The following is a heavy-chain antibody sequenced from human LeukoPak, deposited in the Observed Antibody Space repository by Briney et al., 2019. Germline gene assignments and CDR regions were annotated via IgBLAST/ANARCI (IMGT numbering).Heavy chain of an antibody. CDR1: GGSISSYY. J-gene: IGHJ4*02. D-gene: IGHD3-9*01. CDR3: ASAAGGPYYDILTGYSTEYYFDY. Sequence: SETLSLTCTVPGGSISSYYWSWIRQPPGKGLEWIGYIYYSGSTNYNPSLKSRVTISVDTSKNQFSLKLSSVTAADTAVYYCASAAGGPYYDILTGYSTEYYFDYWGQGTLVTVSS. V-gene: IGHV4-59*13. CDR2: IYYSGST.